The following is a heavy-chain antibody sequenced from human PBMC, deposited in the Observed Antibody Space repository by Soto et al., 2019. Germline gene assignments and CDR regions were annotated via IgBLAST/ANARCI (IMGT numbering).Heavy chain of an antibody. CDR2: IYYSGTT. V-gene: IGHV4-39*02. CDR1: GGSIASADYY. Sequence: QLHLQESGPGLVKPSETLSLTCAVSGGSIASADYYWGWIRQPPGKGLEWIGSIYYSGTTYDKPSLRSRVTMSVDTSKNEFSLILRSVTAADTAVYYCAREFAGFGIFDHWGQGSLVTISS. CDR3: AREFAGFGIFDH. D-gene: IGHD3-10*01. J-gene: IGHJ4*02.